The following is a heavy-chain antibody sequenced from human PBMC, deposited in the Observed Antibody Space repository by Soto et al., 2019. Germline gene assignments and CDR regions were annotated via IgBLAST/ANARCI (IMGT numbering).Heavy chain of an antibody. CDR2: IYYSGNT. V-gene: IGHV4-31*03. CDR1: GGSISSGGYY. D-gene: IGHD1-1*01. CDR3: AKDRPRRTSGYFFDY. Sequence: SETLSLTCTVSGGSISSGGYYWSWIRQHPGKGLEWIGYIYYSGNTYYNPSLKSRVTLSVDTSKNQFSLKLNSVTAADTALYYCAKDRPRRTSGYFFDYWGQGTPVTVSS. J-gene: IGHJ4*02.